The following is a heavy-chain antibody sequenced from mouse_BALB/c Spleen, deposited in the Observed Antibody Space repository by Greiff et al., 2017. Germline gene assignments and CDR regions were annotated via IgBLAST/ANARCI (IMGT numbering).Heavy chain of an antibody. Sequence: VQLQQSGAELVKPGASVKLSCTASGFNIKDTYMHWVKQRPEQGLEWIGRIDPANGNTKYDPKFQGKATITADTSSNTAYLQLSSLTSEDTAVYYCASGYGNYDWYFDVWGAGTTVTVSS. J-gene: IGHJ1*01. V-gene: IGHV14-3*02. CDR2: IDPANGNT. CDR3: ASGYGNYDWYFDV. CDR1: GFNIKDTY. D-gene: IGHD2-1*01.